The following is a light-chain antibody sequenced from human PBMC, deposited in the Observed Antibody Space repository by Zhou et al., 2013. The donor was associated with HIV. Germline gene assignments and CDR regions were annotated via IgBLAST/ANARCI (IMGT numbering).Light chain of an antibody. CDR2: AAS. CDR1: QSVSSSD. Sequence: EIVLTQSPGTLSLSPGERATLSCRASQSVSSSDLAWYQHKPGQAPRVLIYAASSRATGIQDRFRGSGSGTDFSLSISRLEPGDVAVYYCQQYGSSPRTFGQGTKVEIK. J-gene: IGKJ1*01. V-gene: IGKV3-20*01. CDR3: QQYGSSPRT.